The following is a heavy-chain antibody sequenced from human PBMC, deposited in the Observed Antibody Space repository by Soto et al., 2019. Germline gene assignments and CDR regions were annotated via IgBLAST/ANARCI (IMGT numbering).Heavy chain of an antibody. CDR1: GFTFSSYA. D-gene: IGHD3-3*01. CDR2: ISGSGGTT. CDR3: AKVRSTKISGVVRLFDY. Sequence: GGSLRLSCAASGFTFSSYAMSWVRQAPGKGLECVSTISGSGGTTYYADSVKGRFTISRDNSKNTLYLQMNSLRAEDTAVYYCAKVRSTKISGVVRLFDYWGQGTLVTVSS. J-gene: IGHJ4*02. V-gene: IGHV3-23*01.